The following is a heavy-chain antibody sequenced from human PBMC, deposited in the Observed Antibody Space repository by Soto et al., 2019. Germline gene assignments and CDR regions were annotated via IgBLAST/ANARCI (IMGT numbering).Heavy chain of an antibody. CDR3: ARTMVRGIIPIWFDP. J-gene: IGHJ5*02. CDR2: IYHSGTS. Sequence: PSETLSLTCAVSGDSISSGGYSWSWIRQPPGKGLEWIGYIYHSGTSYYNPSLKSRITMSLDRSENQFSLKLNSVTAADTAVYFCARTMVRGIIPIWFDPWGQGALVTVS. D-gene: IGHD3-10*01. CDR1: GDSISSGGYS. V-gene: IGHV4-30-2*01.